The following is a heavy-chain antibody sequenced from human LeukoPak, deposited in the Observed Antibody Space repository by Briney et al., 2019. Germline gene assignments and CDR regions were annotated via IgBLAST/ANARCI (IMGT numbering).Heavy chain of an antibody. Sequence: GASVKDSCKASGYTFIDHGISWVRQAPGQGLEWMGWISAYNGNTNYAQKLQGRLTMTTDTSTRTAYMELRSLRSDDTAVYYCARDSGSGWYNWFDPWGQGTLVTVSS. CDR2: ISAYNGNT. J-gene: IGHJ5*02. CDR3: ARDSGSGWYNWFDP. V-gene: IGHV1-18*01. D-gene: IGHD6-19*01. CDR1: GYTFIDHG.